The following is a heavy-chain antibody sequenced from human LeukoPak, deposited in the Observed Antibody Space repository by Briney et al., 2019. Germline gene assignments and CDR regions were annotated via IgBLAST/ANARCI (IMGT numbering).Heavy chain of an antibody. CDR2: IYTSGST. CDR1: GGSISSGTYY. CDR3: AKGSGRFLEWLFSQLDY. J-gene: IGHJ4*02. V-gene: IGHV4-61*02. Sequence: SQTLSLTCTVSGGSISSGTYYWNWIRQPAGKGLEWIGRIYTSGSTNYNPSLKSRVTISVDTSKNQFSLKLSSVTAADTAVYYCAKGSGRFLEWLFSQLDYWGQGTLVTVSS. D-gene: IGHD3-3*01.